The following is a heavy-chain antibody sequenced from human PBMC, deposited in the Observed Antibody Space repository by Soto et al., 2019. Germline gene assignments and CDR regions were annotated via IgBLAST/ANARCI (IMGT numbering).Heavy chain of an antibody. J-gene: IGHJ6*02. CDR3: ARERRADYGTDV. CDR1: GYTFTGYY. Sequence: GASVKVCCKASGYTFTGYYMHWVRQAPGQGLEWMGWINPNSGGTNYAQKFQGWVTMTRDTSISTAYMELSRLRSDDTAVYYCARERRADYGTDVWGQGTTVTVSS. V-gene: IGHV1-2*04. CDR2: INPNSGGT.